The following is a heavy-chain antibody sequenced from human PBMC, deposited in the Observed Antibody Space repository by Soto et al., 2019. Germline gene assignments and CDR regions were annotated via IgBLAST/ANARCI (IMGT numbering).Heavy chain of an antibody. D-gene: IGHD6-6*01. CDR1: GVPFSGYY. J-gene: IGHJ4*01. CDR2: INHSGNT. V-gene: IGHV4-34*10. Sequence: PSETLSLTCAVYGVPFSGYYWSWIRQSPGKGLEWIGEINHSGNTNYNPSLKSRVTMLVDTSKNQFSLSLGSVTAADTAVYYCGNLIVFHSSYFHDYWGHGTRVTASS. CDR3: GNLIVFHSSYFHDY.